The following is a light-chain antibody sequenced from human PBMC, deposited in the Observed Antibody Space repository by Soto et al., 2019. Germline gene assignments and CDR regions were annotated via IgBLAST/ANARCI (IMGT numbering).Light chain of an antibody. CDR3: SSYTSSSTYV. CDR1: SSDVGGYNY. V-gene: IGLV2-14*01. Sequence: QSALTQPASVSGSPGQSITISCTGTSSDVGGYNYVSWYQQHPGKAPKLMIYEVSNRPSGVSNRFSGSKSANTASLTISGLQAEDEADYYCSSYTSSSTYVFGIGTKLTVL. J-gene: IGLJ1*01. CDR2: EVS.